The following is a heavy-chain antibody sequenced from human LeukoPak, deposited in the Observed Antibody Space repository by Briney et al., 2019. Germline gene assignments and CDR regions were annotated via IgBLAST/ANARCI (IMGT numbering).Heavy chain of an antibody. Sequence: SETLSLTCAVYGGSFSGYYWSWIRQPPGKGLEWIGRIYTSGSTNYNPSLKSRVTISVDTSKNQFSLKLSSVTAADTAVYYCARDQFNSFDYWGQGTLVTVSS. D-gene: IGHD5-24*01. CDR3: ARDQFNSFDY. J-gene: IGHJ4*02. V-gene: IGHV4-4*08. CDR2: IYTSGST. CDR1: GGSFSGYY.